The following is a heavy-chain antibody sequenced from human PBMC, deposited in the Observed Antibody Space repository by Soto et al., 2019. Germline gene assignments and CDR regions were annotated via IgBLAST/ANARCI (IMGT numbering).Heavy chain of an antibody. D-gene: IGHD3-3*01. J-gene: IGHJ4*02. V-gene: IGHV4-61*01. CDR3: ARDRGLYYDFWSGYRTHYFDY. Sequence: SETLSLTCTVSGGSVSSGSYYWSWIRQPPGKGLEWIGYIYYSGSTNYNPSLKSRVTISVDTSKNQFSLKLSSVTAADTAVYYCARDRGLYYDFWSGYRTHYFDYWGQGTLVTVSS. CDR1: GGSVSSGSYY. CDR2: IYYSGST.